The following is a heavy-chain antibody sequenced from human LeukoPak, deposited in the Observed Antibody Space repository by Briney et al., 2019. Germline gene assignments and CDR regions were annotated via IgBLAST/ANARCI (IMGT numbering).Heavy chain of an antibody. CDR3: ATLADTVTTDFEY. CDR1: GLTFTNAW. J-gene: IGHJ4*02. D-gene: IGHD4-17*01. Sequence: GGSLRLSCAASGLTFTNAWMSWVRQAPGKGLEWIGRIKSKGDGGTTDYAAPVKGRFTISRDDSKNTLYLQMNSLKTEDTAVYYCATLADTVTTDFEYWGQGTLVTVSS. V-gene: IGHV3-15*01. CDR2: IKSKGDGGTT.